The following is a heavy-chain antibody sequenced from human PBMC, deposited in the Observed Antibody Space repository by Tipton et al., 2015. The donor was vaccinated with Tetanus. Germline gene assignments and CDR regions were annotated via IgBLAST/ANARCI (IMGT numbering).Heavy chain of an antibody. V-gene: IGHV4-34*01. CDR1: GGSFSGYY. J-gene: IGHJ6*02. CDR2: INHSGST. CDR3: ARGDCSGGSCYGVYYYGMDV. D-gene: IGHD2-15*01. Sequence: GLVKPSETLSLTCAVYGGSFSGYYWSWIRQPPGKGLEWIGEINHSGSTNYNPSLKSRVTISVDTPKNQFSLKLSSVTAADTAVYYCARGDCSGGSCYGVYYYGMDVWGQGTTVTVSS.